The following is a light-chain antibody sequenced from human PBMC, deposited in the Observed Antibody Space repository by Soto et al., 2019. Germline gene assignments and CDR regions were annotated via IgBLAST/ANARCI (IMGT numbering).Light chain of an antibody. Sequence: EIVLTQSPGTLSLSPGERATLSCRASQSVSSSYLAWYQQKPRQAARLLIYGASSRATGIPNMISGSGCGTEFTLTISRLQPEDFAVYYCQQYASSPPFTFGPGTKVDIK. CDR2: GAS. J-gene: IGKJ3*01. CDR3: QQYASSPPFT. CDR1: QSVSSSY. V-gene: IGKV3-20*01.